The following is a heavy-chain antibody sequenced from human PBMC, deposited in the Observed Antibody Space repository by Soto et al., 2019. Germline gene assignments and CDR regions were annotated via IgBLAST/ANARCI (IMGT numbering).Heavy chain of an antibody. D-gene: IGHD4-4*01. CDR2: IKEDGSEK. V-gene: IGHV3-7*01. CDR1: GLKFRSYC. CDR3: TRGGGRDSNEHF. Sequence: EVQLVESGGTLVQPGASLRLSCVASGLKFRSYCMSWVRQAPGKGLEWLANIKEDGSEKYYVDSVEGRFTISRDNASNSVYLQMNSLRAEDTAIYYCTRGGGRDSNEHFWGQGTLVIVSS. J-gene: IGHJ4*02.